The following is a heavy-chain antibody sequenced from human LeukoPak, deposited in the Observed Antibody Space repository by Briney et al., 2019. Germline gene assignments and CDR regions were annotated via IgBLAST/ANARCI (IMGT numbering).Heavy chain of an antibody. D-gene: IGHD2-15*01. Sequence: GGSLRLSCAASGFTFSTYAMTWVRQAPGKGLEWVASISVSVDSTYYADSVKGRFSISRDNSKNTLYLQMNSLRAEDTAVYYCAKDQRYCSGGSCYGWFDPWGQGTLVTVSS. V-gene: IGHV3-23*01. CDR3: AKDQRYCSGGSCYGWFDP. CDR1: GFTFSTYA. CDR2: ISVSVDST. J-gene: IGHJ5*02.